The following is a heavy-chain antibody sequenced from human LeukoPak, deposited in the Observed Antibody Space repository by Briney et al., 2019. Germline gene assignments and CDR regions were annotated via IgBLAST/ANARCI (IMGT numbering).Heavy chain of an antibody. D-gene: IGHD6-19*01. CDR3: ARRAVAYYYYYYMDV. CDR2: MNPNSGNT. CDR1: GYTFTSYD. J-gene: IGHJ6*03. Sequence: ASVKVSCKASGYTFTSYDINWVRQATGQGLEWMGWMNPNSGNTGYAQKFQGRVTITRNTSISTAYMDLSSLRSEDTAVYYCARRAVAYYYYYYMDVWGKGTTVTASS. V-gene: IGHV1-8*03.